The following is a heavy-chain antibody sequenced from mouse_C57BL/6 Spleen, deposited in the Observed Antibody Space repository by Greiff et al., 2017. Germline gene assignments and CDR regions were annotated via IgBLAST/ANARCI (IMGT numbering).Heavy chain of an antibody. V-gene: IGHV1-22*01. D-gene: IGHD1-1*01. CDR1: GYTFTDYN. CDR3: ARFGITTVVFDY. CDR2: INPNNGGT. J-gene: IGHJ2*01. Sequence: VQLQQSGPELVKPGASVKMSCKASGYTFTDYNMHWVKQSHGKSLEWIGYINPNNGGTSYNQKFKGKATLTVNKSSSTAYMELRSLTSEDSAVYYCARFGITTVVFDYWGQGTTLTVSS.